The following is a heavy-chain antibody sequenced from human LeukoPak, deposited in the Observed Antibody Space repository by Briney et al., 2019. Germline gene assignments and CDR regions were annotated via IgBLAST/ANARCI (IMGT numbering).Heavy chain of an antibody. J-gene: IGHJ3*02. CDR3: ARSIPEYYDILRSDAFDI. CDR2: INHSGST. D-gene: IGHD3-9*01. Sequence: KPSETLSLTCAVYGGSFSGYYWSWIRQPPGKGLEWIGEINHSGSTNYNPSLKSRVTISVDTSKNQFSLKLSSVTAADTAVYYCARSIPEYYDILRSDAFDIWGQGTMVTVSS. V-gene: IGHV4-34*01. CDR1: GGSFSGYY.